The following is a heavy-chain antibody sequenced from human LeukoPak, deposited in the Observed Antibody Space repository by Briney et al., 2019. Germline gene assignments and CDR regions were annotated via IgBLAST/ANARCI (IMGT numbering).Heavy chain of an antibody. D-gene: IGHD3/OR15-3a*01. CDR3: ARDMDYPVEYYYYYMDV. Sequence: GGSLRLSCAASGFTFSSYSMNWVRQAPGKGLEWVSSISSSSSYIYYADSLKGRFTISRDNAKNSLYLQMNSLRAEDTAVYYCARDMDYPVEYYYYYMDVWGKGTTVTVSS. CDR1: GFTFSSYS. CDR2: ISSSSSYI. J-gene: IGHJ6*03. V-gene: IGHV3-21*01.